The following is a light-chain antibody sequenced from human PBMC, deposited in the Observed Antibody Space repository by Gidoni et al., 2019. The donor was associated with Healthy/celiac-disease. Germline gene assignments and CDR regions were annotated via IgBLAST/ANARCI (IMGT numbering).Light chain of an antibody. Sequence: DIQMTQSPSSLSASVGDRVTITCRASKCISNYLSWYQQKPGNVPKLLIYAASTLQSGVPSRFSGSGSGTDFTLTISSLQPEDVATYYCQKYNSSPRTFGQGTKVEIK. CDR2: AAS. J-gene: IGKJ1*01. V-gene: IGKV1-27*01. CDR1: KCISNY. CDR3: QKYNSSPRT.